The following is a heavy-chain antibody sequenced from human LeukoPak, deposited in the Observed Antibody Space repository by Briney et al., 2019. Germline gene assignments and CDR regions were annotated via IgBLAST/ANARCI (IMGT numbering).Heavy chain of an antibody. Sequence: SETLSLTCSVSGGSVSSGNYYWSWIRQPPGKGLEWIGYIYYSGSTNYNPSLKSRVTISVDTSKNQFSLKLSSVTAADTAVYYCARLLGYSSSWYEGYFDYWGQGTLVTVSS. D-gene: IGHD6-13*01. CDR1: GGSVSSGNYY. CDR2: IYYSGST. CDR3: ARLLGYSSSWYEGYFDY. J-gene: IGHJ4*02. V-gene: IGHV4-61*01.